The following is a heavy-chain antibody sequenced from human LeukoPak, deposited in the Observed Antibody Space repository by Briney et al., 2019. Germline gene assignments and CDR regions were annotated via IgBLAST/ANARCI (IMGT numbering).Heavy chain of an antibody. CDR1: GFAFSDYW. CDR3: VRDGGASGYDLLDY. D-gene: IGHD5-12*01. J-gene: IGHJ4*02. Sequence: GGSLRLSCAASGFAFSDYWMTWVRQAPGKGLEWVAHINQDGSKEHYMDSVKARFTISRDNAKNSLSLQMNNLRAEDTAVYYCVRDGGASGYDLLDYWGQGTLVTVSS. CDR2: INQDGSKE. V-gene: IGHV3-7*01.